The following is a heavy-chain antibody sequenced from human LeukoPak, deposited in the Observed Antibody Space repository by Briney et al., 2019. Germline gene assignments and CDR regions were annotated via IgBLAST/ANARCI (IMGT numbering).Heavy chain of an antibody. V-gene: IGHV4-34*01. Sequence: SETLSLTCAVYGGSFSGYYWSWIRQPPGKGLEWIGEINHSGSTNYNPSLKSRVTISVDTSKNQFSLKLSSVTAADTAVYYCARGTVITDWYFDLWGRGTLVTVSS. J-gene: IGHJ2*01. CDR3: ARGTVITDWYFDL. CDR2: INHSGST. D-gene: IGHD2-21*01. CDR1: GGSFSGYY.